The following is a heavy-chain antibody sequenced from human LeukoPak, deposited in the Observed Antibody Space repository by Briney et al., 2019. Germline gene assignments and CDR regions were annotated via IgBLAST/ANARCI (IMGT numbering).Heavy chain of an antibody. V-gene: IGHV3-23*01. Sequence: GGSLRLSCAVSGITLSNYGMSWVRQAPGKGLEWVAGISGSSGRTNYADAVKGRFTISRDNAKNSLYLQMNSLRAEDTAVYYFARASANYDILTGYYHYSGMDVWGQGTTVTVSS. J-gene: IGHJ6*02. D-gene: IGHD3-9*01. CDR3: ARASANYDILTGYYHYSGMDV. CDR2: ISGSSGRT. CDR1: GITLSNYG.